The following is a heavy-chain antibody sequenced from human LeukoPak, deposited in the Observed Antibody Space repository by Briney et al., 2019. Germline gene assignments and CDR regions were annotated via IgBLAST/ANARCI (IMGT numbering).Heavy chain of an antibody. CDR1: GFTFSSYW. CDR2: INSDGSYI. J-gene: IGHJ4*02. Sequence: PGGSLRLSCAASGFTFSSYWMHLVRQAPGKGLVWVSRINSDGSYIGYADSVKGRFTISRANAKNTLYLQINSLRAEDTAVYYCARGTMGLDYWGQGTLVTVSS. V-gene: IGHV3-74*01. CDR3: ARGTMGLDY. D-gene: IGHD3-10*01.